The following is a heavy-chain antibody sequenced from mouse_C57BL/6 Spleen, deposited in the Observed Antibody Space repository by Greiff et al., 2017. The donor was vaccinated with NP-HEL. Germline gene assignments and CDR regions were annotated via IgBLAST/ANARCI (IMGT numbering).Heavy chain of an antibody. CDR3: ARPYYGSSYDAY. V-gene: IGHV5-17*01. CDR1: GFTFSDYG. J-gene: IGHJ3*01. CDR2: ISSGSSTI. Sequence: EVQVVESGGGLVKPGGSLKLSCAASGFTFSDYGMHWVRQAPEKGLEWVAYISSGSSTIYYADTVKGRFTISRDNAKNTLFLQMTSLRSEDTAMYYCARPYYGSSYDAYWGQGTLVTVSA. D-gene: IGHD1-1*01.